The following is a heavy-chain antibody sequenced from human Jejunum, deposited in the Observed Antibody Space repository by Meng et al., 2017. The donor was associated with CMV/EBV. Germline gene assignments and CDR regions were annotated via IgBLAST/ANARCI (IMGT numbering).Heavy chain of an antibody. Sequence: SGFTFNDHSMQWVRQPPGKGLEWVSLISWDSVNTFYGDSVKGRFTISRDNSKNSLYLEMNNLRTDDTGLYYCAKLAGGGSDSADYWGQGTLVTVSS. V-gene: IGHV3-43*01. CDR3: AKLAGGGSDSADY. CDR2: ISWDSVNT. D-gene: IGHD5-12*01. CDR1: GFTFNDHS. J-gene: IGHJ4*02.